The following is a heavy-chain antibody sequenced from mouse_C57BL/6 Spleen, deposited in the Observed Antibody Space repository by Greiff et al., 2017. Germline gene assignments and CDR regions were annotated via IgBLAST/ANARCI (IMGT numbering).Heavy chain of an antibody. J-gene: IGHJ4*01. CDR2: IDPNSGGT. V-gene: IGHV1-62-3*01. Sequence: QVQLQQPGAELVKPGASVKLSCKASGYTFTSYWMHWVKQRPGRGLEWIGRIDPNSGGTKYNEKFKGKATLTADKSSSTAYMQLNSLTSEDSAVYFCARGLYGSSDYYAMDYWGQGTSVTVSS. CDR3: ARGLYGSSDYYAMDY. D-gene: IGHD1-1*01. CDR1: GYTFTSYW.